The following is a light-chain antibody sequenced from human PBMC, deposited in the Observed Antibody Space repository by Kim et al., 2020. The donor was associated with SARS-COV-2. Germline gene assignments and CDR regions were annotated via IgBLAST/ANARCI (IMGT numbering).Light chain of an antibody. CDR3: SSYTSDYV. CDR1: SSDIGGYNY. V-gene: IGLV2-14*03. Sequence: QPASVSGSPGQSITISCTESSSDIGGYNYVSWSQQHPGKAPKLIIYDVTNRPSGVSNRFSGSTSGNTASLTISGLQAEDQADKFCSSYTSDYVFGTGTKVTVL. CDR2: DVT. J-gene: IGLJ1*01.